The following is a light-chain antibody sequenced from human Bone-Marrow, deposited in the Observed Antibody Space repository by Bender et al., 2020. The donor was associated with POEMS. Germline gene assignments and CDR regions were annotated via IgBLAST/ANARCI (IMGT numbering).Light chain of an antibody. CDR3: SSYTSSSTLV. CDR1: NSDVAPYIY. J-gene: IGLJ3*02. V-gene: IGLV2-14*03. CDR2: DVH. Sequence: QSALTQPASVSGSPGQSITISCTGINSDVAPYIYVSWYQQQAGKAPRLIIYDVHSRPSGVSSRFSGSKSGNTASLTISGLQAEDEADYYCSSYTSSSTLVFGGGTKLTVL.